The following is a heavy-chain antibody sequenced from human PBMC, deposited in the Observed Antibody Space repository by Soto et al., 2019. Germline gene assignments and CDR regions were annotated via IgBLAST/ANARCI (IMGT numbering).Heavy chain of an antibody. J-gene: IGHJ6*02. Sequence: SETLSLTCAVYGGSFSGYYWSWIRQPPGKGLEWIGEINHSGSTNYNPSLKSRVTISVDTSKNQFSLKLSSVTAADTAVYYCARVGGRWRGNYYYGMDVWGQGTTVTVSS. V-gene: IGHV4-34*01. CDR2: INHSGST. CDR3: ARVGGRWRGNYYYGMDV. D-gene: IGHD3-10*01. CDR1: GGSFSGYY.